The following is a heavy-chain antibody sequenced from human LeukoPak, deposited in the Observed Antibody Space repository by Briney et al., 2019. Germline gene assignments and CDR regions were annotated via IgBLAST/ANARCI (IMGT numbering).Heavy chain of an antibody. CDR2: IYTRGRT. CDR1: GGSISSGSYY. J-gene: IGHJ4*02. V-gene: IGHV4-61*02. D-gene: IGHD6-19*01. CDR3: ARGYSSGWYFYFDY. Sequence: KPSETLSLTCTVAGGSISSGSYYWSWIRRPAGKGLEWIGRIYTRGRTNYNPSLKSRVTISVDTSKNQFSLKLSSVTAADTAVYYCARGYSSGWYFYFDYWGQGTLVTVSS.